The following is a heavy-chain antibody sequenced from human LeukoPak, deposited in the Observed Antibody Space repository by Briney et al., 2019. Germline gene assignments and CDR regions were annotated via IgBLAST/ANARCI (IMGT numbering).Heavy chain of an antibody. CDR3: ARSTGSYYFDY. CDR1: GFTFSSYS. J-gene: IGHJ4*02. V-gene: IGHV3-21*01. D-gene: IGHD1-1*01. Sequence: AGGSLRLSCAASGFTFSSYSMNWVRQAPGKGLEWVSSISSSSSYIYYADSVEGRFTISRDNAKNSLYLQMNSLRAEDTAVYYCARSTGSYYFDYWGQGTLVTVSS. CDR2: ISSSSSYI.